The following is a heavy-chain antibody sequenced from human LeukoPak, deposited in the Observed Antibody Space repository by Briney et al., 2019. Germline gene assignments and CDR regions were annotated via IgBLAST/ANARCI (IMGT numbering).Heavy chain of an antibody. CDR2: IYPGDSDT. J-gene: IGHJ3*02. V-gene: IGHV5-51*01. CDR1: GYSFTSYW. D-gene: IGHD3-22*01. Sequence: GESLKISCKGSGYSFTSYWIGWVRQMPGKGLEWMGIIYPGDSDTRYSPSFQGQVTISADKSISTAYLQWSSLKASDTAMYYCARRRRHYDSSGYYLYDAFDIWGQGTMVTVSS. CDR3: ARRRRHYDSSGYYLYDAFDI.